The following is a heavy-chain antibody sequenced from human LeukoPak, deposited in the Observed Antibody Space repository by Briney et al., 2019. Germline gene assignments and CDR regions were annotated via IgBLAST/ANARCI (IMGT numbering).Heavy chain of an antibody. CDR1: GFTFSSYA. CDR3: AKVAAGGYCSGGSCPNFDY. D-gene: IGHD2-15*01. Sequence: PGGSLRLSCAASGFTFSSYAMSWVRQAPGKGLEWVSAISGSGGSTYYADSVKGRFTISRDNSKNTLYPQMNSLRAEDTAVYYCAKVAAGGYCSGGSCPNFDYWGQGTLVTVSS. CDR2: ISGSGGST. J-gene: IGHJ4*02. V-gene: IGHV3-23*01.